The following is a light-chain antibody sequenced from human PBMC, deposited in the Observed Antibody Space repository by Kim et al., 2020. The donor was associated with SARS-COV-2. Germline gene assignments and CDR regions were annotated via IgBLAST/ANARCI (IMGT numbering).Light chain of an antibody. J-gene: IGLJ3*02. Sequence: PGKTARITCGGNNIGSKSVHWYQQKPGQAPVLVIYYDSDRPSGIPERFSGSNSGNTATLTISGVEAGDEADYYCQVWDSSSDHWVFGGGTQLTVL. CDR3: QVWDSSSDHWV. CDR1: NIGSKS. CDR2: YDS. V-gene: IGLV3-21*04.